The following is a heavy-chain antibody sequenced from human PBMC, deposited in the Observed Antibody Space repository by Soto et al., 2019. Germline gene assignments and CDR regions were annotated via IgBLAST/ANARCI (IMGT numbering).Heavy chain of an antibody. CDR2: MSHGGST. D-gene: IGHD5-18*01. Sequence: PSETLSLTCGVSGVSIDSSYWWGWVRQPPGKDLEWLGDMSHGGSTNYNPSLKSRVTILLDKSKNQFSLSLSFMTAADTAVYYCATLAGYSYGYPFDYWGQGTLVTVSS. CDR3: ATLAGYSYGYPFDY. CDR1: GVSIDSSYW. V-gene: IGHV4-4*02. J-gene: IGHJ4*02.